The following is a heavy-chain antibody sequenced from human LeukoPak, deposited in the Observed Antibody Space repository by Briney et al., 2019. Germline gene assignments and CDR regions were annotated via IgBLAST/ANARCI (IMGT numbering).Heavy chain of an antibody. D-gene: IGHD6-13*01. Sequence: PGGSLRLSCAASGFTLSSRWMNWVRQAPGKGLEWVALISYDGNNKYYADSMRGRFTISRDNSKNTLYLEMNSLRVEDTALYYCTRDRGRVAADGFWFDPRGQGALVIVSS. CDR2: ISYDGNNK. J-gene: IGHJ5*02. V-gene: IGHV3-30-3*01. CDR3: TRDRGRVAADGFWFDP. CDR1: GFTLSSRW.